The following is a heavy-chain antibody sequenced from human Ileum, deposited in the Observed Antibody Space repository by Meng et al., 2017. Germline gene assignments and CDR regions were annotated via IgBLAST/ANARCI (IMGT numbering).Heavy chain of an antibody. Sequence: QLQRLGPRLLKPSPTLATAFAAYRGSLTEYYLSRIRPTPGKGRAWIGEIKQGGNTNYNPSLKSRVTISIDTSRDQFSLKLTSVTAADTAVYYCARVELRGDTRDSCGLDHWGQGTLVTVSS. V-gene: IGHV4-34*01. CDR2: IKQGGNT. CDR1: RGSLTEYY. CDR3: ARVELRGDTRDSCGLDH. D-gene: IGHD3-22*01. J-gene: IGHJ4*02.